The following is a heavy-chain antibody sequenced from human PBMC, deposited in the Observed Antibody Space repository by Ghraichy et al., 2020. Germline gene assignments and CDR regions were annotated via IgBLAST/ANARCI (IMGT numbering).Heavy chain of an antibody. Sequence: GESLNISCSASGFPLSDYSMNWVRQAPGKGLEWLSYITSSGRFRSYADSVKGRFTISRDNAKNSVDLQINSLRDEDTAVYYCARGSAVVRFYYYDGMDVWGQGTTVTV. J-gene: IGHJ6*02. CDR3: ARGSAVVRFYYYDGMDV. CDR2: ITSSGRFR. D-gene: IGHD3-22*01. CDR1: GFPLSDYS. V-gene: IGHV3-48*02.